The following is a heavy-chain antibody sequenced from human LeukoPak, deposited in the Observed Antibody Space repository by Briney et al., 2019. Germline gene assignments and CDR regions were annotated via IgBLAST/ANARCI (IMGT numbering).Heavy chain of an antibody. CDR2: IYYTGTT. V-gene: IGHV4-59*12. CDR1: GGSITNSY. J-gene: IGHJ2*01. CDR3: ARAPITMVRDRSTRFRYFDL. D-gene: IGHD3-10*01. Sequence: SETLSLTCTVSGGSITNSYWSWIRQPPGKGLEWIGYIYYTGTTNYNPSLKSRVTISVDTSKNQFSLKLSSVTAADTAVYYCARAPITMVRDRSTRFRYFDLWGRGTLVTVSS.